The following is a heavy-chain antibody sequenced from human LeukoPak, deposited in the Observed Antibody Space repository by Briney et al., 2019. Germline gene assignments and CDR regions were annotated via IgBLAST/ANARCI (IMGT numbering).Heavy chain of an antibody. V-gene: IGHV3-43*01. J-gene: IGHJ4*02. CDR2: ISWDGGST. D-gene: IGHD3-16*01. CDR3: AKGDSLGD. Sequence: GGSLRLSCAASGFTFDDYAMHWVRQAPGKGLEWVSLISWDGGSTYYADSVKGRFTISRDNSKNSLYLQMNSLRTEDTALYYRAKGDSLGDWGQGTLVTVSS. CDR1: GFTFDDYA.